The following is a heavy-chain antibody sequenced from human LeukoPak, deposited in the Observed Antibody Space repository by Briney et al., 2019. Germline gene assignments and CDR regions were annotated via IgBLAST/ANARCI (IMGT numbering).Heavy chain of an antibody. CDR1: GGSISNYY. CDR2: IYYSGST. V-gene: IGHV4-59*12. Sequence: SETLSLTCTVSGGSISNYYWSWIRQPPGKGLEWIGSIYYSGSTYYNPSLKSRVTISVDTSKNQFSLKLSSVTAADTAVYYYARAVEGGYSSSSWGYYYYMDVWGKGTTVTVSS. D-gene: IGHD6-6*01. CDR3: ARAVEGGYSSSSWGYYYYMDV. J-gene: IGHJ6*03.